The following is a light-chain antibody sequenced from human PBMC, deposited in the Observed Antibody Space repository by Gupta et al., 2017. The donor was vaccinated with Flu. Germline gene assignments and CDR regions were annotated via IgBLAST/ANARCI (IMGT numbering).Light chain of an antibody. CDR3: QQYNNWPTLT. V-gene: IGKV3-15*01. CDR1: QGVSSN. CDR2: GAS. J-gene: IGKJ4*01. Sequence: IAMPQPPASLSVSPGERATLSCRASQGVSSNLAWYQQKPGQAPRLLIYGASTRATGIPARFSGSGSGTEFTLTISSLQSEDFAVYYCQQYNNWPTLTFGGGTKVEIK.